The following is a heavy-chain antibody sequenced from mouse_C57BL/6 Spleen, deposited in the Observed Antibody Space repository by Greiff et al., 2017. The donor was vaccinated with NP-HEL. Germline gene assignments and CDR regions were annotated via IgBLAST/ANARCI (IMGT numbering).Heavy chain of an antibody. V-gene: IGHV1-15*01. D-gene: IGHD2-3*01. CDR2: IDPETGGT. CDR3: TRGGVTKKKYYFDY. CDR1: GYTFTDYE. Sequence: ESGAELVRPGASVTLSCKASGYTFTDYEMHWVKQTPVHGLEWIGAIDPETGGTAYNQKFKGKAILTADKSSSTAYMELRSLTSEDSAVYYCTRGGVTKKKYYFDYWGQGTTLTVSS. J-gene: IGHJ2*01.